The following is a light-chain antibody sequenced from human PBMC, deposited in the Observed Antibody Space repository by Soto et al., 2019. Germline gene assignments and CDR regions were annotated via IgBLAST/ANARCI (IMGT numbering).Light chain of an antibody. J-gene: IGLJ1*01. CDR3: GSWDSSRSAYV. CDR2: DAN. Sequence: HSVLTRPPSVSAAPGQKVTLSSSGSSTNIVGHSVALSXQLPGTAPKLLIYDANTRPSGIPDRSSGYKSGTSAPLGITGFQTGDEADYYCGSWDSSRSAYVFGTGTKVTVL. V-gene: IGLV1-51*01. CDR1: STNIVGHS.